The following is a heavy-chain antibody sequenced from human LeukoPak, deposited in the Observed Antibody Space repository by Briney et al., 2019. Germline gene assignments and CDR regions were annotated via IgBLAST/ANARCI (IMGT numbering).Heavy chain of an antibody. CDR1: GFTFSSYS. V-gene: IGHV3-48*04. CDR3: ARDISARFDP. CDR2: ISSSSSTI. Sequence: GGSPRLSCAASGFTFSSYSMNWVRQAPGKGLEWVSYISSSSSTIYYADSVKGRFTIYRDNAKNSLYLQMNSLRAEDTAVYYCARDISARFDPWGQGTLVTVSS. J-gene: IGHJ5*02. D-gene: IGHD6-6*01.